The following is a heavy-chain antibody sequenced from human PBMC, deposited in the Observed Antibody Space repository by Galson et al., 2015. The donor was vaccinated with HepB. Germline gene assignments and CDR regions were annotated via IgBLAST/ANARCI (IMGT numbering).Heavy chain of an antibody. J-gene: IGHJ6*02. CDR2: ISASGDST. CDR3: YGDV. D-gene: IGHD2-21*01. CDR1: GFTFNRYT. Sequence: SLRLSCAASGFTFNRYTMSWVRQAPGMRLEWVSGISASGDSTYYADSVKGRFTISRDNSKNTLDLQMNSLRAEDTAVYYCYGDVWGQGTTVTVSS. V-gene: IGHV3-23*01.